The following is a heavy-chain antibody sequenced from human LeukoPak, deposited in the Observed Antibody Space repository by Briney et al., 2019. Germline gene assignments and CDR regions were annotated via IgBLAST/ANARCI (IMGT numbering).Heavy chain of an antibody. D-gene: IGHD5-18*01. V-gene: IGHV3-74*01. CDR3: TRSSAYSYGLS. CDR1: GFTFSSYW. J-gene: IGHJ4*02. CDR2: VISDGSGT. Sequence: PGGSLRLSCAASGFTFSSYWMHWVRQAPGKGLVWVSRVISDGSGTLYADSVKGRFTISRDNAKNTLYLQMNSLRAEDTAVYYCTRSSAYSYGLSWGQGTLVTVSS.